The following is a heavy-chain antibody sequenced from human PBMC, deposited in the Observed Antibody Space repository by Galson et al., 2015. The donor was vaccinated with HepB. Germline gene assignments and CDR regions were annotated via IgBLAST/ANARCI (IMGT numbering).Heavy chain of an antibody. CDR3: ARGTIAAPGADY. Sequence: SLRLSCAASEFTFSTYWMVWVRQAPGKGLEWVANINQDGSEKNYVDSVKGRFTISRDNAKNSLYLQMNSLRAEDTAMYYCARGTIAAPGADYWGQGTLVTVSS. D-gene: IGHD6-13*01. J-gene: IGHJ4*02. CDR1: EFTFSTYW. V-gene: IGHV3-7*01. CDR2: INQDGSEK.